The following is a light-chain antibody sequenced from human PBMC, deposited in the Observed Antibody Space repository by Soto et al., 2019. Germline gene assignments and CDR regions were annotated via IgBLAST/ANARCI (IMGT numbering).Light chain of an antibody. Sequence: EIVLTQSPATLSLSPGERATLSYRASQSVSSYLAWYQQKPGQSPRLLIYDASNRATGIPARFSGSGSGTDFTLTISSLEPEDFAVYYCQQRSNWPPGPLFGGGTKVEIK. CDR2: DAS. CDR1: QSVSSY. CDR3: QQRSNWPPGPL. V-gene: IGKV3-11*01. J-gene: IGKJ4*01.